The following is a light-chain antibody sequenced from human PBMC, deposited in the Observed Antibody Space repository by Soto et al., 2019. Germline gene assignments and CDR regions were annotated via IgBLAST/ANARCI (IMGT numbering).Light chain of an antibody. CDR2: AAS. Sequence: AIRMTQSPSSFSASTGDRVTITCRASQGISSYLAWYQQKPGKAPKLLIYAASTLQSGVPSRFSGSGSGTDFTLTISCLQSEDFATYYCQQYYSYSFTFGPGTKVDIE. V-gene: IGKV1-8*01. CDR3: QQYYSYSFT. CDR1: QGISSY. J-gene: IGKJ3*01.